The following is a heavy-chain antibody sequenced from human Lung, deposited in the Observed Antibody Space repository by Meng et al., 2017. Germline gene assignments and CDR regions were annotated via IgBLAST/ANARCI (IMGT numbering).Heavy chain of an antibody. Sequence: VRLWESGGGLFPPGGSLRLSCAASGFTFTDHWMHWVRQGPGKGLVWVSRINRDGTKPTYADSVKGRFTISRDNAKNTLYLQMNNLRAEDTAFYYCTNDRLNHWGQGALVTVSS. CDR3: TNDRLNH. J-gene: IGHJ1*01. CDR1: GFTFTDHW. D-gene: IGHD1-1*01. V-gene: IGHV3-74*01. CDR2: INRDGTKP.